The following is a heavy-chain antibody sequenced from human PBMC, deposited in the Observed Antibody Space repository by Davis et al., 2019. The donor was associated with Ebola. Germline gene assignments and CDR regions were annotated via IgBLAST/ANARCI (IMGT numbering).Heavy chain of an antibody. CDR3: AKDIGDYDFWSGYFDY. J-gene: IGHJ4*02. CDR2: ISWNSGSI. CDR1: GFTFSSYG. V-gene: IGHV3-9*01. Sequence: SLKISCAASGFTFSSYGMHWVRQAPGKGLEWVSGISWNSGSIGYADSVKGRFTISRDNAKNSLYLQMNSLRAEDTALYYCAKDIGDYDFWSGYFDYWGQGTLVTVSS. D-gene: IGHD3-3*01.